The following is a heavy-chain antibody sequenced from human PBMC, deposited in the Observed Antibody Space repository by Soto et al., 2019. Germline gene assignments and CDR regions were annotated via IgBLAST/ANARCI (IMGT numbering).Heavy chain of an antibody. V-gene: IGHV3-30*18. J-gene: IGHJ4*02. CDR2: ISYHGSDK. Sequence: GGSLRLSCAASGFTFSTYAMHWVRQAPGKGLEWVGVISYHGSDKYYADSVKGRFTISRDNSKNTLYLQMNTLRPEDTAVYYCAKHYRDSGYFDYWGQGTLVTVSS. CDR1: GFTFSTYA. CDR3: AKHYRDSGYFDY. D-gene: IGHD4-17*01.